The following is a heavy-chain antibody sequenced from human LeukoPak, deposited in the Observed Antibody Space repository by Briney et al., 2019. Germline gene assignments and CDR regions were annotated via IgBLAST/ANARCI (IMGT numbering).Heavy chain of an antibody. Sequence: SQTLSLTCAISGDSVSSHIAAWNWIRQSPSRGLEWLGRTYYRSKWYNDYAVCVNTRITINPDTSRNQFSLQLNSLTPEDPAVYYCARDQGGFDYWGKGTLVTVSS. CDR3: ARDQGGFDY. V-gene: IGHV6-1*01. D-gene: IGHD1-26*01. CDR2: TYYRSKWYN. CDR1: GDSVSSHIAA. J-gene: IGHJ4*01.